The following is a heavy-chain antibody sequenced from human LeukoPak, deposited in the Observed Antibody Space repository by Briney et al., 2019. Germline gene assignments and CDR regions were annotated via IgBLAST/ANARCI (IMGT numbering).Heavy chain of an antibody. J-gene: IGHJ4*02. V-gene: IGHV3-23*01. CDR3: VKGSWYGMNHRIFDY. Sequence: GGSLRLSCAASGFTFSSYAMSWVRQAPGKGLEWVSAISGSGGSTYYADSVKGRFTISRDNSKNTLYLQMNSLRAEDTAVYYCVKGSWYGMNHRIFDYWGQGTLVTVSS. CDR2: ISGSGGST. D-gene: IGHD6-13*01. CDR1: GFTFSSYA.